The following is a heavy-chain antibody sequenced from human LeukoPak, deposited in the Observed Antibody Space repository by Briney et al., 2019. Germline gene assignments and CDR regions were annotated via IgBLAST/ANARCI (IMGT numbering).Heavy chain of an antibody. CDR1: GGSISSYY. Sequence: SETLSLTCTVSGGSISSYYWSWIRQPPGKGLEWIGYIYYSGSTNYNPSLKSRVTISVDTSKNQFSLKLSSVTAADTAVYYCASHAYAAAGIYFDYWGQGTLVTVSS. D-gene: IGHD6-13*01. CDR3: ASHAYAAAGIYFDY. V-gene: IGHV4-59*08. J-gene: IGHJ4*02. CDR2: IYYSGST.